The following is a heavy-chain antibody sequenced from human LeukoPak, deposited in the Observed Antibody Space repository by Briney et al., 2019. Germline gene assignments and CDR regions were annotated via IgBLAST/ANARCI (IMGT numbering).Heavy chain of an antibody. CDR3: ARAGSDHSSGWQEFDY. J-gene: IGHJ4*02. CDR1: GGSFSGYY. Sequence: SETLSLTCAVYGGSFSGYYWSWIRQPPGKGLEWIGEINHSGSTNYNPSLKSRVTISVDTSKNQFSLKLSSVTAADTAVYYCARAGSDHSSGWQEFDYWGQGTLVTVPS. V-gene: IGHV4-34*01. CDR2: INHSGST. D-gene: IGHD6-19*01.